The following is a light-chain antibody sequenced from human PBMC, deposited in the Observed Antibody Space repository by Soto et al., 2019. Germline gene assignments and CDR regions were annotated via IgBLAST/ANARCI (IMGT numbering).Light chain of an antibody. J-gene: IGKJ5*01. CDR3: QQRHMWPIT. Sequence: EIVLTQSPGTLSLSPGERATLSCRASQSVTSNYLAWYQQKPGQAPRLLISTASGRATGIPDRFSGSGSGTDFTLTISSLEPEDSAVYYCQQRHMWPITFGQGTRLEIK. CDR2: TAS. CDR1: QSVTSNY. V-gene: IGKV3D-20*02.